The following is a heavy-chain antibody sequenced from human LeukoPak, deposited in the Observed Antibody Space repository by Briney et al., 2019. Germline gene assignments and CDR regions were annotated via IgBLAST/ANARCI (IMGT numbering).Heavy chain of an antibody. D-gene: IGHD5-18*01. CDR2: IKKDGSEK. V-gene: IGHV3-7*01. Sequence: GGSLRLSCAASGFTFSSHWMSWVRQAPGKGLEWVANIKKDGSEKYYVDSVKGRFTISRDNAKTSLYLQMNSLRAEDTAVYYCARDLSGVTGYTYGRGIDYWGQETLVTVSS. CDR3: ARDLSGVTGYTYGRGIDY. J-gene: IGHJ4*02. CDR1: GFTFSSHW.